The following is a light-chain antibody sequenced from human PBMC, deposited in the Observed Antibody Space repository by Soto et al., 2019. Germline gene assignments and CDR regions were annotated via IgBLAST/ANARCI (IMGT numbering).Light chain of an antibody. V-gene: IGKV3-15*01. Sequence: EIVMTQSPATLSVSPGERATLSCRASQNIDNKLVWYQQKPGQVPRLLIYDASTRATGIPARFSGSGSGTEFTLTISSLQSEDFAFYYCQQFHYWWTTRHGTKVDIK. CDR1: QNIDNK. CDR2: DAS. CDR3: QQFHYWWT. J-gene: IGKJ1*01.